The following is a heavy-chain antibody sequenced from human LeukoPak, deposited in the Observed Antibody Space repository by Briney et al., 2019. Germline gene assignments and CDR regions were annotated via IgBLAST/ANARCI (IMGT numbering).Heavy chain of an antibody. CDR1: GYTFTSYG. CDR3: ATVWFGEFNWFDP. Sequence: ASVKVSCKASGYTFTSYGISWVRQAPGQGLEWMGWISAYNGNTNYAQKLQGRVTMTTDTSTSTAYMELRGLRSDDAAVYYCATVWFGEFNWFDPWGQGTLVTVSS. V-gene: IGHV1-18*01. D-gene: IGHD3-10*01. J-gene: IGHJ5*02. CDR2: ISAYNGNT.